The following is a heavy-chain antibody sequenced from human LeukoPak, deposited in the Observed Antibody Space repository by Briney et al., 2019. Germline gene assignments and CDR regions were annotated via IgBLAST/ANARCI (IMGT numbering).Heavy chain of an antibody. Sequence: PGGSLRLSCAASGFTFSSYGMSWVRQAPGKGLEWVSAISGSGGSTYYADSVKGRFTISRDNSKNTLYLQMNSLRAEDTAVYYCTRDYTEPGYSYAFDYWGQGTLVTVSS. V-gene: IGHV3-23*01. CDR2: ISGSGGST. D-gene: IGHD5-18*01. CDR3: TRDYTEPGYSYAFDY. J-gene: IGHJ4*02. CDR1: GFTFSSYG.